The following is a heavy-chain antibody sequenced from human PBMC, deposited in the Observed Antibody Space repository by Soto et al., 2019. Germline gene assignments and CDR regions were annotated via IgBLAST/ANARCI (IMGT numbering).Heavy chain of an antibody. D-gene: IGHD3-10*01. Sequence: SETLSFPCTVSDGSISSSTFCWGRIRQPPGKGLEWIGTMHYSGTTYSNPSLKSRVTISVDTSKNQFSLKVTSVTAADTAVYYCARRFWFGEFDYWGQGTLVTVSS. CDR2: MHYSGTT. CDR3: ARRFWFGEFDY. J-gene: IGHJ4*02. V-gene: IGHV4-39*01. CDR1: DGSISSSTFC.